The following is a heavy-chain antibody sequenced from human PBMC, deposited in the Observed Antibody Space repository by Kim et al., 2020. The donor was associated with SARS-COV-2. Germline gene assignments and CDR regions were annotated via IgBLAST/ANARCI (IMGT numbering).Heavy chain of an antibody. CDR2: ISSHGNKE. CDR3: AREAPSGEGRTFGGDTLEGWFDS. V-gene: IGHV3-30-3*01. J-gene: IGHJ5*01. CDR1: GFTFSRYV. D-gene: IGHD3-16*01. Sequence: GGSLRLSCAASGFTFSRYVMHWVRQAPGKGLEWVAVISSHGNKEYYADSVKGRFTISRDNSKNTLYLQMNRLRPEDTAIYYCAREAPSGEGRTFGGDTLEGWFDSGGQGILVTVSS.